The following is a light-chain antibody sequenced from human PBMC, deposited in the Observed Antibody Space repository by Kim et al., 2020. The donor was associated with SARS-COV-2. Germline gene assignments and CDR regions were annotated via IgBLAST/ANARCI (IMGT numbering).Light chain of an antibody. J-gene: IGKJ2*01. CDR2: EAS. CDR1: QDIRKN. Sequence: AFVGDTVTVTGQASQDIRKNLNWYQQKPGKAPKLLIYEASILEIGVPSRFSGSGSGTDFTVTITSLQPDDIATYYCQQYDNLPYTFGPGTKLEI. CDR3: QQYDNLPYT. V-gene: IGKV1-33*01.